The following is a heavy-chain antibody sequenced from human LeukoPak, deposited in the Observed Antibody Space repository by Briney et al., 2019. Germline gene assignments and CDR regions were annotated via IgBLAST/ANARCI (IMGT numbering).Heavy chain of an antibody. CDR2: IYYSGST. J-gene: IGHJ4*02. D-gene: IGHD3-22*01. CDR1: GGSISSYY. V-gene: IGHV4-59*01. CDR3: ARSYDSSLYLDY. Sequence: SGTPSLTCTVSGGSISSYYWSWIRQPPGKGLEWIGYIYYSGSTNYNPSLKSRVTISLDTSKNQFPLKLSSVTAADTAVYYCARSYDSSLYLDYWGQGTLVT.